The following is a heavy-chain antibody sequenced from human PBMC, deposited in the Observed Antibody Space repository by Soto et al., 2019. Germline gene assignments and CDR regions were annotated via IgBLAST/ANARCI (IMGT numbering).Heavy chain of an antibody. CDR2: IYYSGST. Sequence: SETLSLTCTVSGGSISSSSYYWGWIRQPPGKGLEWIGSIYYSGSTYYNPSLKSRATISVDTSKNQFSLKLSSVTAADTAVYYCAREVPYYDILTGYYRALDYWGRGTLVTVSS. V-gene: IGHV4-39*07. CDR3: AREVPYYDILTGYYRALDY. J-gene: IGHJ4*02. CDR1: GGSISSSSYY. D-gene: IGHD3-9*01.